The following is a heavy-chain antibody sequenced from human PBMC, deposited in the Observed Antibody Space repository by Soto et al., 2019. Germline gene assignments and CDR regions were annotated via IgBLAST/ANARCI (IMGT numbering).Heavy chain of an antibody. Sequence: QVQLVESGGGVVQPGRSLRLSCAASGFTFSSYGMHWVRQAPGKGLEWVAVIWYDGSNKYYADSVKGRFTISRDNSKNTLYLQMNSLRAEDTAVYYCARWDYDSSGYSADAFDIWGQGTMVTVSS. J-gene: IGHJ3*02. V-gene: IGHV3-33*01. CDR1: GFTFSSYG. CDR3: ARWDYDSSGYSADAFDI. D-gene: IGHD3-22*01. CDR2: IWYDGSNK.